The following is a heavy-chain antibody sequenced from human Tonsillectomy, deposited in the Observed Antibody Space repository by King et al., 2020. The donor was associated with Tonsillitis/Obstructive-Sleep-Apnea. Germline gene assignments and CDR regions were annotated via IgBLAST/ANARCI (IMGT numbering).Heavy chain of an antibody. CDR2: IYPDDSDT. D-gene: IGHD2-2*01. V-gene: IGHV5-51*01. CDR3: SSEGLIPAACDI. CDR1: GYSFTNYW. J-gene: IGHJ3*02. Sequence: DVQLVESGAEVKKPGESLKISCKGSGYSFTNYWIAWMRQMPGKGLEWMGIIYPDDSDTRYSPSFQGQVTISADKSISTAYLQWSSLKASDTGMYYCSSEGLIPAACDIWGQGTMVTVSS.